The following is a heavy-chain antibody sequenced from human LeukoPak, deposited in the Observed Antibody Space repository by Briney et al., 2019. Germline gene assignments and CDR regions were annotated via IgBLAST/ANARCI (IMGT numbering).Heavy chain of an antibody. J-gene: IGHJ6*03. V-gene: IGHV4-38-2*02. CDR2: IYHSGNT. CDR1: GYSISSGYY. D-gene: IGHD2-21*02. CDR3: ARRGPYCGGDCYKPNYYYYMDV. Sequence: PSETLSLTCTVSGYSISSGYYWGWIRQPPGKGLEWIGNIYHSGNTYYNPSLKSRVTISVDTSKNQFSLKLSSVTAADTAVYYCARRGPYCGGDCYKPNYYYYMDVWGKGTTVTISS.